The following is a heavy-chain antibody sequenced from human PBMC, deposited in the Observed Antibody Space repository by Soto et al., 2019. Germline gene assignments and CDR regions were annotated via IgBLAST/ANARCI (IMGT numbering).Heavy chain of an antibody. CDR2: INPNSGGT. CDR3: ARDQGLELGMDV. Sequence: GASVKVSCKASGYTFTGHYMHWVRQAPGQGLEWMGWINPNSGGTNYAQKFQGWVTMTRDTSISTAYMELSRLRSDDTAVYYCARDQGLELGMDVWGQGTTVTVSS. D-gene: IGHD1-7*01. V-gene: IGHV1-2*04. J-gene: IGHJ6*02. CDR1: GYTFTGHY.